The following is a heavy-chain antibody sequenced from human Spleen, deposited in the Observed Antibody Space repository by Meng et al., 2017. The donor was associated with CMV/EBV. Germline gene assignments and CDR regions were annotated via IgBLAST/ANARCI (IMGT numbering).Heavy chain of an antibody. CDR1: ARSFSGYY. J-gene: IGHJ6*02. CDR3: ARGRLSYDYVWGSYRPTYGMDV. V-gene: IGHV4-34*01. Sequence: SETLSLTCAVYARSFSGYYWSWIRQPPGMGLEWIGEINHSGNTNYNPSLKSRVTISVDTSKNQFSLKLRSVTAADTAVYYCARGRLSYDYVWGSYRPTYGMDVWGQGTTVTVSS. D-gene: IGHD3-16*02. CDR2: INHSGNT.